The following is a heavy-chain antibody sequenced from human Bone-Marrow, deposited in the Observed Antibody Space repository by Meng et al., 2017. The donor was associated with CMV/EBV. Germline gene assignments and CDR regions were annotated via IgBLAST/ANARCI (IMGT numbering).Heavy chain of an antibody. Sequence: ESLKISCTVSGGSVSSGSYYWSWIRQPPGKGLERIGYIYYSGSTNYNPSLKSRVTISVDTSKNQFSLKLSSVTAADTAVYYCARSYDFWSGYYYYWGQGTLVTVSS. J-gene: IGHJ4*02. CDR3: ARSYDFWSGYYYY. D-gene: IGHD3-3*01. CDR2: IYYSGST. V-gene: IGHV4-61*01. CDR1: GGSVSSGSYY.